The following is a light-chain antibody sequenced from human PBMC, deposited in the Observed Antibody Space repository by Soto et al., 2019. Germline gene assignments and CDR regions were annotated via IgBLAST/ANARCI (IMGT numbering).Light chain of an antibody. V-gene: IGKV3-20*01. CDR3: QQYGSPLWT. CDR1: QSVSSSY. J-gene: IGKJ1*01. Sequence: EIVLTQSPGTLSLSPGERATLSCRASQSVSSSYLAWYQQKPGQAPRLLIYGASSRATGIPDRFSGSGTGPDFTLTISRLEPEDFAVYYCQQYGSPLWTFGQGTKVEIK. CDR2: GAS.